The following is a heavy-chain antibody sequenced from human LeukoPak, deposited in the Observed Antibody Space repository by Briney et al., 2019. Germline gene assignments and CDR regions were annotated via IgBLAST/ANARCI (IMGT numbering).Heavy chain of an antibody. CDR3: AKDMSVTSVGATTVGNFDY. J-gene: IGHJ4*02. Sequence: SLRLSCVASGFTFDDYAMHWVRQAPGKGLEWVSGISWSGGNIGYADSVKGRFTISRDNAKNSLYLQMNSLRPEDTALYYCAKDMSVTSVGATTVGNFDYWGQGTLVTVSS. CDR1: GFTFDDYA. CDR2: ISWSGGNI. V-gene: IGHV3-9*01. D-gene: IGHD1-26*01.